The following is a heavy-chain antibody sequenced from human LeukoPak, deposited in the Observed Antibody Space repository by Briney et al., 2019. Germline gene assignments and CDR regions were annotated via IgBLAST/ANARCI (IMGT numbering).Heavy chain of an antibody. V-gene: IGHV1-69*06. Sequence: ASVKVSCKASGGTFSSYAISWVRQAPGQGLEWMGGIIPIFGTANYAQKFQGRVTITADKSTSTAYMELSSLRSEDTAVYYCASGFWSGYYTGGVGMNFDYWGQGTLVTVSS. CDR2: IIPIFGTA. CDR1: GGTFSSYA. J-gene: IGHJ4*02. CDR3: ASGFWSGYYTGGVGMNFDY. D-gene: IGHD3-3*01.